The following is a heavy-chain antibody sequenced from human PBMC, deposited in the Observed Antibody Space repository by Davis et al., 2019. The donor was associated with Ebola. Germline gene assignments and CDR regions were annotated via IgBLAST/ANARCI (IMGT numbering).Heavy chain of an antibody. CDR1: GYTFTSYA. V-gene: IGHV1-18*01. CDR3: ARAQFPTTSDH. Sequence: ASVKVSCKASGYTFTSYAMHWVRQAPGQGLEWMGWINPHNGNTNYAQNVQGRVTMTTDTPTSTAYMEVGTLRSDDTAVYYCARAQFPTTSDHWGQGTLVTVSS. CDR2: INPHNGNT. J-gene: IGHJ4*02. D-gene: IGHD1-1*01.